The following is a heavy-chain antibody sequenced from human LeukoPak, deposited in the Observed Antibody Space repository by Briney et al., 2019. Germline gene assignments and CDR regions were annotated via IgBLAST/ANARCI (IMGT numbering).Heavy chain of an antibody. V-gene: IGHV3-7*03. CDR3: ARLHYDFWSGYYNSYFDY. D-gene: IGHD3-3*01. CDR1: GFTFSSYW. CDR2: IKQDGSEK. J-gene: IGHJ4*02. Sequence: GGSLRLPCAASGFTFSSYWMSWVRQAPGKGLEWVANIKQDGSEKYYVDSVKGRFTISRDNAKNSLYLQMNSLRAEDTAVYYCARLHYDFWSGYYNSYFDYWGQGTLVTVSS.